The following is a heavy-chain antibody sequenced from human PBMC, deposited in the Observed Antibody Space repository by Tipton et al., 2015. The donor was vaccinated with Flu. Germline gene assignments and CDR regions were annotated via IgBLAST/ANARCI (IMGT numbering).Heavy chain of an antibody. CDR1: GFTFSSYS. CDR3: ARSVGGSDSH. CDR2: ISSSSSYI. D-gene: IGHD1-26*01. Sequence: GSLRLSCAASGFTFSSYSMNWVRQAPGKGLEWVSSISSSSSYIYYADSVKGRFTISRDNAKNSLYLQMTSLRVEDTAVYYCARSVGGSDSHWGQGTLVTVSA. V-gene: IGHV3-21*01. J-gene: IGHJ4*02.